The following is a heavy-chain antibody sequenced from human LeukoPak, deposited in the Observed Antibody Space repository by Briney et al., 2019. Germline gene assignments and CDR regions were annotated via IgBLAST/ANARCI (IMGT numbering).Heavy chain of an antibody. CDR2: ISYEGSNK. V-gene: IGHV3-30*03. CDR1: GFTVSSNY. J-gene: IGHJ5*02. Sequence: GGSLRLSCAASGFTVSSNYMSWVRQAPGKGLEWVAGISYEGSNKYYADSVKGRFTICRDNSKNTLYLQMNSLRAEDTAVYYCAREFIAAAGKFDPWGQATLSPSPQ. CDR3: AREFIAAAGKFDP. D-gene: IGHD6-13*01.